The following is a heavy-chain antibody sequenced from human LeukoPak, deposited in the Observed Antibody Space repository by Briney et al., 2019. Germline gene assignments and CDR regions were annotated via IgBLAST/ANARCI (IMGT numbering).Heavy chain of an antibody. D-gene: IGHD5-18*01. CDR2: IYTSGST. J-gene: IGHJ5*02. V-gene: IGHV4-61*02. CDR3: ARGVIGYSYGSYGNWFDP. CDR1: GGSISSGSYY. Sequence: SETLSLTCTVSGGSISSGSYYWSWIRQPAGKGLEWIGRIYTSGSTNYNPSLKSRVTISVDTSKNQFSLKLSSVTAADTAVYYCARGVIGYSYGSYGNWFDPWGQGTLVTVSS.